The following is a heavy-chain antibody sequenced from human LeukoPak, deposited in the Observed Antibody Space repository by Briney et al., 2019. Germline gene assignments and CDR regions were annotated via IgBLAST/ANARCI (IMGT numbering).Heavy chain of an antibody. Sequence: VASVNVSCKASGYTFTIYDINWVRQATGQGLEWMGWMNPNSGNTGYAQKFQGRVTMTRNTSISTAYMELSSLRSEDTAVYYCARVDVLRFLEWLSPRPYYFDYWGQGTLVTVSS. CDR1: GYTFTIYD. CDR2: MNPNSGNT. J-gene: IGHJ4*02. CDR3: ARVDVLRFLEWLSPRPYYFDY. D-gene: IGHD3-3*01. V-gene: IGHV1-8*01.